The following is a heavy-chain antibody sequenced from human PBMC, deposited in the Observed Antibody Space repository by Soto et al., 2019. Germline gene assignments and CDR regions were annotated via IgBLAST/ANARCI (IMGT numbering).Heavy chain of an antibody. V-gene: IGHV2-5*02. CDR2: IYWDDDK. D-gene: IGHD3-22*01. CDR1: GFSLSTSGVG. J-gene: IGHJ3*02. CDR3: AHSTYYDSSGYFKHAFDI. Sequence: QITLKESGPTLVKPTQTLTLTCTFSGFSLSTSGVGVGWIRQPPGKALEWLALIYWDDDKRYSPSLKSRLTITKDTSKNQVVLTMTNMDPVDTATYYCAHSTYYDSSGYFKHAFDIWGQGTMVIVSS.